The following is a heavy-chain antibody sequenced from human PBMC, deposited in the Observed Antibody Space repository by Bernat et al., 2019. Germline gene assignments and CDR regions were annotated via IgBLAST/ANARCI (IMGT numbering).Heavy chain of an antibody. J-gene: IGHJ3*01. CDR3: ARGSGGES. CDR2: IRISSSNT. V-gene: IGHV3-11*06. D-gene: IGHD2-21*01. Sequence: QVQLVESGGGLVKPGGSLRLSCAASGFTFSDYNMNWIRQAPGKGLEWISYIRISSSNTNYADSAKGRFTISRDNGKNLLYLQMNSLTVEDTAVYYCARGSGGESWGQGTMVIVSS. CDR1: GFTFSDYN.